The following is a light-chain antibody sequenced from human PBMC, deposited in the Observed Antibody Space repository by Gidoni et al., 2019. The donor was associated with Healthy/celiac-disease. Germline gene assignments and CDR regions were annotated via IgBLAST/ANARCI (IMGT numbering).Light chain of an antibody. V-gene: IGKV1-NL1*01. CDR2: AAS. CDR3: QQYYSTPTWT. J-gene: IGKJ1*01. CDR1: QGISNS. Sequence: DIQMTQSPSSLSASVGDRVTITCRASQGISNSLAWYQQKPGHAPKLLLYAASRLESGVPSRFSGSGSGTDYTLTISSLQPEDFATYYCQQYYSTPTWTFGQGTKVEIK.